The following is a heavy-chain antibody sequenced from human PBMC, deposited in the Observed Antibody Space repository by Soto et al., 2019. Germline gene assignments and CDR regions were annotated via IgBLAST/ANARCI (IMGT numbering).Heavy chain of an antibody. CDR1: GFLFDNFW. D-gene: IGHD6-19*01. CDR3: ARDTGATVAGTFDF. V-gene: IGHV3-7*01. J-gene: IGHJ4*02. CDR2: IKQDGSET. Sequence: PGGSLRLSCAASGFLFDNFWMTWVRQAPGKGLEWVANIKQDGSETYYVESVKGRFAISRDNAKDSLYLKMNSMRAEDTAMYYCARDTGATVAGTFDFWGQGTLVTVSS.